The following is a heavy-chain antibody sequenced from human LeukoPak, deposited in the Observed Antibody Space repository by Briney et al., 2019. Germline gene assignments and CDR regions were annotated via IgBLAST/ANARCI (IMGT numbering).Heavy chain of an antibody. V-gene: IGHV4-59*01. Sequence: SETLSLTCAVYGGSFSGYYWSWIRQPPGKGLEWIGYIYYSGTTNYNPSLKSRVTISVDTSKNQFSLKLSSGTAADTAVYYCARGVYIAAAQYAYWGQGTLVTVSS. CDR1: GGSFSGYY. CDR2: IYYSGTT. D-gene: IGHD6-13*01. J-gene: IGHJ4*02. CDR3: ARGVYIAAAQYAY.